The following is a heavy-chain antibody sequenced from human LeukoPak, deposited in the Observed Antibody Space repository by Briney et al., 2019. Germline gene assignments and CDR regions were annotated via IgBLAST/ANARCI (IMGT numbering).Heavy chain of an antibody. CDR3: ARASVLWFGENDAFDI. J-gene: IGHJ3*02. Sequence: SETLSLTCTVSGGSISSYYWSWIRQPPGKGLEWIGYIYYSGSTNYNPSLKSRVTISVDTSKNQFSLKLSSVTAADTAVYYCARASVLWFGENDAFDIWGQGTMVTVSS. V-gene: IGHV4-59*01. D-gene: IGHD3-10*01. CDR2: IYYSGST. CDR1: GGSISSYY.